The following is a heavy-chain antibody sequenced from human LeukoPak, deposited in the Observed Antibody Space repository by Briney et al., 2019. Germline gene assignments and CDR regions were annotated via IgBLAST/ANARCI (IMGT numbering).Heavy chain of an antibody. CDR2: IKQDGGEK. Sequence: GGSLRLSCAASGFTFTNYWMSWVRQAPGKGLEWVANIKQDGGEKNYVDSVKGRFTISRDNAKNSLYLQMNSLRTEDPAVYYCARGYDYVWGSYRQYYFDYWGQGTLVTVSS. CDR1: GFTFTNYW. V-gene: IGHV3-7*01. CDR3: ARGYDYVWGSYRQYYFDY. J-gene: IGHJ4*02. D-gene: IGHD3-16*02.